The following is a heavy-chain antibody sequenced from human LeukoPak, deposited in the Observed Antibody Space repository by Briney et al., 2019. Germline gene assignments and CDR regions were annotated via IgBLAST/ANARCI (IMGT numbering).Heavy chain of an antibody. V-gene: IGHV5-51*01. CDR2: IYPGDSDT. Sequence: GESLKISCRGSGYSFTSYWIGWVRQMPGKGLEWMGIIYPGDSDTRYSPSFQGQVTISADKSISTAYLQWSSLKASDTAMYYCARHSLYAGLPLTGAFDIWGQGTMVTVSS. D-gene: IGHD5/OR15-5a*01. CDR1: GYSFTSYW. J-gene: IGHJ3*02. CDR3: ARHSLYAGLPLTGAFDI.